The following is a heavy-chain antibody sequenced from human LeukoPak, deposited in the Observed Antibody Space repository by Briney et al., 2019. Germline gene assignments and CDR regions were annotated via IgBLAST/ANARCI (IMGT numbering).Heavy chain of an antibody. Sequence: ASVKVSCKDSGYTFTSYDINWVRQATGQGLEWMGWMNPNSGNTGYAQKFQGRVTMTRDTSISTAYMELSRLRSDDTAVYYCARDRPYYDSSGYYQPDYFDYWGQGTLITVSS. D-gene: IGHD3-22*01. CDR2: MNPNSGNT. J-gene: IGHJ4*02. CDR3: ARDRPYYDSSGYYQPDYFDY. V-gene: IGHV1-8*01. CDR1: GYTFTSYD.